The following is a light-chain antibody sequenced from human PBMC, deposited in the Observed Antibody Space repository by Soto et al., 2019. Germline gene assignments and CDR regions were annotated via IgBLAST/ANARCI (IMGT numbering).Light chain of an antibody. CDR3: SSYADSNIVV. J-gene: IGLJ2*01. V-gene: IGLV2-8*01. CDR1: SSDVGGYNY. Sequence: QSALTQPPSASGSPGHSVTISCTGNSSDVGGYNYVSWYQQHPGKAPKLMIYEVNKRPSGVPDRFSGSKSGNTASLTVSGLQAEDEADYYCSSYADSNIVVFGGGTK. CDR2: EVN.